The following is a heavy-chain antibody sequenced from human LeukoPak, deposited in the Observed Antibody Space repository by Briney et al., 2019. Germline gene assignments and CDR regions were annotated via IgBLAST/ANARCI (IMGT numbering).Heavy chain of an antibody. J-gene: IGHJ4*02. D-gene: IGHD3-10*02. Sequence: GGSLRLSCAASGFTFSSYAMHWVRQAPGRGLEWVAVISYDGSNKYYADSVKGRFTISRDNSKNTLYLQMNSLRAEDTAVYYCAKDVRGVIIGDPDYWGQGTLVTVSS. CDR2: ISYDGSNK. CDR3: AKDVRGVIIGDPDY. CDR1: GFTFSSYA. V-gene: IGHV3-30-3*01.